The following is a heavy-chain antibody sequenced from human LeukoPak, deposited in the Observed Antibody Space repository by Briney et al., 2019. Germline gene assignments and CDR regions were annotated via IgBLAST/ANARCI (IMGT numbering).Heavy chain of an antibody. CDR1: GFTFSSYD. CDR3: AKLLVVVVAATPSAFDI. Sequence: GRSLRLSCAASGFTFSSYDMHWVRQAPGKGLEWVAFISYDGSNKYYADSVKGRFTISRDNSKNTLYLQMNSLRAEDTAVYYCAKLLVVVVAATPSAFDIWGQGTMVTVSS. CDR2: ISYDGSNK. J-gene: IGHJ3*02. D-gene: IGHD2-15*01. V-gene: IGHV3-30*18.